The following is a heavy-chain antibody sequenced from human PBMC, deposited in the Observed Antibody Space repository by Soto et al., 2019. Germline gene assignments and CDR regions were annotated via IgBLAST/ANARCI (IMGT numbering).Heavy chain of an antibody. CDR2: MSPKTANT. CDR1: GYTFTSYD. J-gene: IGHJ5*01. Sequence: GASVKVSCKASGYTFTSYDINWVRQTAGQGLEWMGWMSPKTANTGYAQKFQDGVTMTRSTSISTAYMELSSLTSEDTAVYYCTGGPPNWGFDSWGQGTPVTVSS. V-gene: IGHV1-8*01. D-gene: IGHD7-27*01. CDR3: TGGPPNWGFDS.